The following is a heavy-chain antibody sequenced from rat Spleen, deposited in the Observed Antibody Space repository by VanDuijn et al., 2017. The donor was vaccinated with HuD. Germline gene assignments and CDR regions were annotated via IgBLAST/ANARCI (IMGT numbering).Heavy chain of an antibody. Sequence: QVQLQESGPGLVQPSQTLSLTCTVSGLSLLSNGVSWIRQVPGKGLEWMGVIWSEGITDYNSAIKSRLSIRRDTSKSQVFLQMNGMQSENTAMYFCARTDGPGEFAYWGQGTLVTVSS. J-gene: IGHJ3*01. CDR3: ARTDGPGEFAY. CDR1: GLSLLSNG. CDR2: IWSEGIT. V-gene: IGHV2-47*01. D-gene: IGHD1-4*01.